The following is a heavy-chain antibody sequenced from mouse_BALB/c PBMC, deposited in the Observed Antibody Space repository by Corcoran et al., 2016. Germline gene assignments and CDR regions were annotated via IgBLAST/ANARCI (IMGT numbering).Heavy chain of an antibody. V-gene: IGHV9-4*02. Sequence: QIQLVQSGPELKKPGETVRISCKASGYTFTTAGMQWVQKMPGKGLKWIGWINTHSGVPKYAEDFKGRFAFSLETSASTAYLQISNLKNEDTATYFCARSDGYYYFDYWVQGTTLTVSS. J-gene: IGHJ2*01. CDR2: INTHSGVP. CDR1: GYTFTTAG. CDR3: ARSDGYYYFDY. D-gene: IGHD2-3*01.